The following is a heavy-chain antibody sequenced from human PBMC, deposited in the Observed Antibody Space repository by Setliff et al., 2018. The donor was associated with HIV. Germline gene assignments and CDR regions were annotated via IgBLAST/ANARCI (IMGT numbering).Heavy chain of an antibody. CDR1: GYTFTGYY. J-gene: IGHJ6*02. CDR2: INPNSGGT. D-gene: IGHD6-13*01. CDR3: ARSGYSSSWYLDYYYYYGMDV. V-gene: IGHV1-2*02. Sequence: ASVKVSCKASGYTFTGYYMHWVRQAPGQGLEWMGWINPNSGGTNYAQKFQGRVTMTRDTSISTAHMELSRLRSDDTAVYYCARSGYSSSWYLDYYYYYGMDVWGQGTTVTVSS.